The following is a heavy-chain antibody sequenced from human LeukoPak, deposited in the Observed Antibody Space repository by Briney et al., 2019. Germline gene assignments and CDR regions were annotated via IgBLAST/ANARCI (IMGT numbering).Heavy chain of an antibody. CDR3: ARDNARSYSYGFDY. V-gene: IGHV4-59*01. J-gene: IGHJ4*02. D-gene: IGHD5-18*01. Sequence: SETLSLTCTVSGGSISSYYWSWIRQPPGKGLEWIGYIYYSGSTNYNPSLKSRVTISVDTSKNQFSLKLSSVTAADTAVYYCARDNARSYSYGFDYWGQGTLVTVSS. CDR1: GGSISSYY. CDR2: IYYSGST.